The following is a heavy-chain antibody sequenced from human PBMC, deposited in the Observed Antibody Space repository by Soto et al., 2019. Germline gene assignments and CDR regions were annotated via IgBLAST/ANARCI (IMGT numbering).Heavy chain of an antibody. Sequence: QVQLQESGPGLVKPSETLSLTCTVSGGSISSYYWSWIRQPPGKGLEWIGYIYYIGSTNYNPSLKRRVTISVDTSKNQFSLKLSSVTAADTAVYYCARVGRDYGDSIYYYGMDVWGQGTTVTVSS. D-gene: IGHD4-17*01. V-gene: IGHV4-59*01. CDR1: GGSISSYY. CDR2: IYYIGST. J-gene: IGHJ6*02. CDR3: ARVGRDYGDSIYYYGMDV.